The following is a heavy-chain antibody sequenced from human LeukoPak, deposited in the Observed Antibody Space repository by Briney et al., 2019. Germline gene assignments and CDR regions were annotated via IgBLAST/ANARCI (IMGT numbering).Heavy chain of an antibody. CDR3: ATKSPYCSSTSCYRLDY. CDR2: FDPEDGET. V-gene: IGHV1-24*01. J-gene: IGHJ4*02. Sequence: VSVKVSFKVSGYTLTELSMHWVRQAPGKGLEWMGGFDPEDGETIYAQKFQGRVTMTEDTSTDTAYMELSSLRSEDTAVYYCATKSPYCSSTSCYRLDYWGQGTLVTVS. CDR1: GYTLTELS. D-gene: IGHD2-2*01.